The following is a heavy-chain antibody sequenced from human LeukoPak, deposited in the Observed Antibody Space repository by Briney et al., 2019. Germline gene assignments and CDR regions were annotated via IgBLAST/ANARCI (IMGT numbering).Heavy chain of an antibody. D-gene: IGHD5-12*01. CDR1: GFTFSSYA. CDR3: AKRPVRLPYDY. Sequence: GGPLRLSCAASGFTFSSYAMSWVRQAPGKGLEWVSAISGSGGSTYYADSVKGRFTISRDNSKNTLYLQMNSLRAENTAVYYCAKRPVRLPYDYWGQGTLVTVSS. J-gene: IGHJ4*02. CDR2: ISGSGGST. V-gene: IGHV3-23*01.